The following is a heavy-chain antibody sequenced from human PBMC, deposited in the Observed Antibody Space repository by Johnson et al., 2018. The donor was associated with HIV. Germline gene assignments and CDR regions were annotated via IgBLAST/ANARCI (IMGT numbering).Heavy chain of an antibody. CDR3: AKGRLVGATTYDAFDI. J-gene: IGHJ3*02. D-gene: IGHD1-26*01. CDR2: IGGGGGRK. V-gene: IGHV3-64*01. Sequence: EVQLVESGGGLVRPGGSLRVSCAASGFPFSSYAMPWVRKAPGKGLEYLSGIGGGGGRKNYGNSLRGGFTISRENSRNTLYLQMGRLRAEDTAVYYCAKGRLVGATTYDAFDIWGQGTMVTVSS. CDR1: GFPFSSYA.